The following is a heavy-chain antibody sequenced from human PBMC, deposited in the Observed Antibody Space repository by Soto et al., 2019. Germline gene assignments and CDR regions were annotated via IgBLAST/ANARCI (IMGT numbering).Heavy chain of an antibody. CDR3: ARHDYGDYDVHFDY. CDR1: GGSISSYY. CDR2: IYYSGST. D-gene: IGHD4-17*01. V-gene: IGHV4-59*08. Sequence: SETLSLTCTVSGGSISSYYWSWIRQPPGKGLEWIGYIYYSGSTNYNPSLKSRVTISVDTSKNQFSLKLSSVTAADTAVYYCARHDYGDYDVHFDYWGQGTLVTVSP. J-gene: IGHJ4*02.